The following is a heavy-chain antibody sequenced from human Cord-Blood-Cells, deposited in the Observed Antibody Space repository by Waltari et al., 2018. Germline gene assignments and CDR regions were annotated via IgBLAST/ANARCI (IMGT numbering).Heavy chain of an antibody. CDR1: GFTFSSYA. CDR2: ISGSGGST. D-gene: IGHD3-3*01. V-gene: IGHV3-23*01. J-gene: IGHJ3*02. Sequence: EVQLLESGGGLVQPGGSLRLSCAASGFTFSSYAMSWVHQAPGKGLEWVSAISGSGGSTYYADSVKGRFTISRDNSKNTLYLQMNSLRAEDTAVYYCAKRAYDFWSGYYAFDIWGQGTMVTVSS. CDR3: AKRAYDFWSGYYAFDI.